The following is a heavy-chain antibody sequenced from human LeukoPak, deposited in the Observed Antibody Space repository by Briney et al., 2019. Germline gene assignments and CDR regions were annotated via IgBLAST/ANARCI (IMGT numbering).Heavy chain of an antibody. CDR3: AKNYEGGATMLDY. D-gene: IGHD1-26*01. V-gene: IGHV3-23*01. CDR1: GFIFSSYA. J-gene: IGHJ4*02. CDR2: IGGSGGST. Sequence: PGGSLRLSCAASGFIFSSYAMSWFRQAPGKGLEWVSGIGGSGGSTYYADSVKGRFTLSRDNSKNTVFLQMNSLRAEDTAVYYCAKNYEGGATMLDYWGQGTLVTVSS.